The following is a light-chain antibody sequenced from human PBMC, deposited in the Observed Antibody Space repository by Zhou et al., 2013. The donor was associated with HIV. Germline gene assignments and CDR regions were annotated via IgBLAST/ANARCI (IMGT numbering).Light chain of an antibody. Sequence: DIQLTQSPSSLSASIGDRVTITCRASQDIVTYVAWYQQTPGTAPRVLIYDASTLQTGVSSRFSGSGSGTEFTLSISGLQREDFAIYYCQQLNSFPLTFGQGTRLEIK. CDR3: QQLNSFPLT. CDR1: QDIVTY. J-gene: IGKJ5*01. CDR2: DAS. V-gene: IGKV1-9*01.